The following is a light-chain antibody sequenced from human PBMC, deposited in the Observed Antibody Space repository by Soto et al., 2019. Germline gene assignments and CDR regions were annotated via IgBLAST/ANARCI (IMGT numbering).Light chain of an antibody. V-gene: IGKV3-15*01. J-gene: IGKJ5*01. CDR1: QGITTK. Sequence: EIVMTQSPGTLSVSPGEGATLSCRASQGITTKLAWYQHKPGQAPRLLIYDSFNRATGTPARFSGSASGTEFTLPISSLQSEDFAVYYCQQYKYWPITFGQGTRLEV. CDR3: QQYKYWPIT. CDR2: DSF.